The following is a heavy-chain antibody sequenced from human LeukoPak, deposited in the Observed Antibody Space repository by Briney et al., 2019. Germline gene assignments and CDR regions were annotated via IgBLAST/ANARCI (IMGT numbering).Heavy chain of an antibody. D-gene: IGHD2-2*01. CDR2: INPNSGGT. Sequence: ASVKVSCKASGYTFTGYYMHWVRQAPGQGLEWMGWINPNSGGTNYAQKFQGRVTMTRDTSISTAYMELSRLRSGDTAVYYCARDLSKDCSSTSCYVTHNWFDPWGQGTLVTVSS. CDR3: ARDLSKDCSSTSCYVTHNWFDP. CDR1: GYTFTGYY. V-gene: IGHV1-2*02. J-gene: IGHJ5*02.